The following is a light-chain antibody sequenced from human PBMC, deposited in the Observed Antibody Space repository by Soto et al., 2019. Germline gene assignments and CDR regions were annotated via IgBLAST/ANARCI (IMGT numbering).Light chain of an antibody. J-gene: IGLJ2*01. V-gene: IGLV1-44*01. CDR2: SNN. CDR3: AAWDDSLNGLV. CDR1: NSNIRSNT. Sequence: QSVLTQPPSASGTPGQRVTISCSGSNSNIRSNTVNWYQHLPGTAPKLLIYSNNQRPSGVPDRFSGSTSDSSASLAISGLQSEDEAAYYCAAWDDSLNGLVFGGGTKLTVL.